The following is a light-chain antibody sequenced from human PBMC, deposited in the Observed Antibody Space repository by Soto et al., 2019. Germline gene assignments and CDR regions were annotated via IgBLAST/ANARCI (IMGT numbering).Light chain of an antibody. Sequence: IQVTQSPSSLSASVGDRVTITCRASQSIGSHLNWYQQKPGTAPNLLISGASNFHGGVPSRFSGSASGTDFTLTISTLQPEDFATYYCLQTNSLPVAFGGGTKVEI. J-gene: IGKJ4*01. CDR2: GAS. CDR3: LQTNSLPVA. CDR1: QSIGSH. V-gene: IGKV1-39*01.